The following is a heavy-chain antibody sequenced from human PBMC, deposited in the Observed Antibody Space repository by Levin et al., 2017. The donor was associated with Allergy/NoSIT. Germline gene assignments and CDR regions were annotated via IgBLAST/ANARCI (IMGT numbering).Heavy chain of an antibody. Sequence: LRLSYTVSGGSVTSGDYYWGWIRQHPGKGLEWLAYIYFSGKTYYNLSLKSRLTISADTSKNQVALKLSSVTAADTAVYYCARYSGGYKYYFGYWGQGTLVTVSS. CDR3: ARYSGGYKYYFGY. CDR2: IYFSGKT. J-gene: IGHJ4*02. V-gene: IGHV4-31*03. D-gene: IGHD2-21*01. CDR1: GGSVTSGDYY.